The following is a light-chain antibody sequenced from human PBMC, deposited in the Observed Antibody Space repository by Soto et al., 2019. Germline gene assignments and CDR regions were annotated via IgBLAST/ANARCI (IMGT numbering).Light chain of an antibody. V-gene: IGKV1-39*01. J-gene: IGKJ1*01. CDR3: QQSYSFWT. CDR2: AAS. CDR1: QSISRY. Sequence: DIPMTQSPSSLSASVGDIVTITCRASQSISRYVNWYQHKPGKAPNLLIYAASSLQSGVQSRFSGSGSGTDVTLTISGLQAEDLATYYCQQSYSFWTFGQGTKVESK.